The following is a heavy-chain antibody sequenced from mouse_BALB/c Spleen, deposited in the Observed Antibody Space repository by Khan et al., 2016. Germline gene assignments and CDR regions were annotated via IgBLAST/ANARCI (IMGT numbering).Heavy chain of an antibody. D-gene: IGHD2-1*01. CDR2: ISSKSNNYAP. Sequence: EVKLLESGGGLVQPKGSLKLSCAASGFTFNTYDMNWVRQAPGKGLDWVARISSKSNNYAPYYAASVKDRFTISRDNSQTMVYLQMNNLTTQDTAVYYCVREDYGNPYNARDYRGQGTSVTVSS. CDR1: GFTFNTYD. V-gene: IGHV10-1*02. J-gene: IGHJ4*01. CDR3: VREDYGNPYNARDY.